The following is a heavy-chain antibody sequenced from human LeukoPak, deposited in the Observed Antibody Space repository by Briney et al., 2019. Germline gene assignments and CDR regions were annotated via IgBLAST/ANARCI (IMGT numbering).Heavy chain of an antibody. CDR1: GLTFSSYA. CDR3: AKTGYSSSWFDY. V-gene: IGHV3-23*01. Sequence: GGSLRLSCAASGLTFSSYAMSWVRQAPGKGLEWVSAISASGGNTYYADSVKGRFTISRDNSKNTLYLQMNSLRAEDTAVYYCAKTGYSSSWFDYWGQGTLVTVSS. CDR2: ISASGGNT. J-gene: IGHJ4*02. D-gene: IGHD6-13*01.